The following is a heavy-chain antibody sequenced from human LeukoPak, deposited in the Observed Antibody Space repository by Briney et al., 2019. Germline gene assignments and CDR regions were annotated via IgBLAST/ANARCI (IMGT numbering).Heavy chain of an antibody. D-gene: IGHD1-26*01. J-gene: IGHJ4*02. V-gene: IGHV3-33*01. CDR2: IWYDGSNK. CDR1: GFTFSSYG. Sequence: GGSLRLSCAASGFTFSSYGMHWVRQAPGKGLEWVAVIWYDGSNKYYADSVKGRFTISRDNSKNTLYLQMNSLRAEDTAVYYCARDQKWELPTGGFNYWGQGTLVTVSS. CDR3: ARDQKWELPTGGFNY.